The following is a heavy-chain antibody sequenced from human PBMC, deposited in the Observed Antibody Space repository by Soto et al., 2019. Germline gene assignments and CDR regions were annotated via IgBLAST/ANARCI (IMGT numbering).Heavy chain of an antibody. V-gene: IGHV3-66*04. D-gene: IGHD5-18*01. CDR1: GFTVSSNY. Sequence: EVQLVESGGGLVQPGGSLRLSCAASGFTVSSNYMSWVRQAPGKGLEWVSVIYSGGSAYYADSVKGRFTISRDNSKNTLYHQMNSLRAEDTAVYYCARHGYSYGGGYFAYWGQGTLVTVSS. CDR3: ARHGYSYGGGYFAY. CDR2: IYSGGSA. J-gene: IGHJ4*02.